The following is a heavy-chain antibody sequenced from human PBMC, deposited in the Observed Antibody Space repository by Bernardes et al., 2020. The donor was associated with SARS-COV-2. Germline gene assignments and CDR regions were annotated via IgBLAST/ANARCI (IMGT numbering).Heavy chain of an antibody. CDR2: IDWDDDK. CDR1: GFSLSTSGMC. D-gene: IGHD6-13*01. V-gene: IGHV2-70*11. CDR3: ARSSSWYPGMDV. Sequence: SGPTLVQPTQTLTLTCTFSGFSLSTSGMCVSWIRQPPGNALEWLARIDWDDDKYYSTSLKTRLTISKDTSKNQVVLTMTNMDPVDTATYYCARSSSWYPGMDVWGQGTTVTVSS. J-gene: IGHJ6*02.